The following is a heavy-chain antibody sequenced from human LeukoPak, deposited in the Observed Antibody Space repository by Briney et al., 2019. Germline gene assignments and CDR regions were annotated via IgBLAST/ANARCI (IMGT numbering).Heavy chain of an antibody. CDR1: DDSITMYY. V-gene: IGHV4-59*01. Sequence: SETLSLTCSVSDDSITMYYWSWIRQPPGRGLEWIGYIYYSGNTNYNPSLRSRVTISVDTAKNQFSLRLSSLTAADTALYYCARQTSGTYKGGDALDIWGQGTMVTVSS. J-gene: IGHJ3*02. CDR2: IYYSGNT. CDR3: ARQTSGTYKGGDALDI. D-gene: IGHD1-26*01.